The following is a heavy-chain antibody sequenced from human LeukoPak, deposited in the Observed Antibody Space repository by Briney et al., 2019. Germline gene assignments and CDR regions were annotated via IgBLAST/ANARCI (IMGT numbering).Heavy chain of an antibody. CDR3: ASLGYCSSTSCEYYFDY. Sequence: GESLKISCKGSGYSFTSYWIGWVRQMPGKGLEWMGIIYPGDSDTRYSPPFQGQVTISADKSISTTYLQWISLKSSDTAMYYCASLGYCSSTSCEYYFDYWGQGTLVTVSS. CDR2: IYPGDSDT. D-gene: IGHD2-2*01. CDR1: GYSFTSYW. V-gene: IGHV5-51*01. J-gene: IGHJ4*02.